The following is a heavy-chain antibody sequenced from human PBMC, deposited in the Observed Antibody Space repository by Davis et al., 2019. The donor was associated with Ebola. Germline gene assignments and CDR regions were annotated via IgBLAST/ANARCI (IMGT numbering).Heavy chain of an antibody. CDR1: GFPFSNYA. V-gene: IGHV3-30*04. CDR3: ARAVFHEVLDY. J-gene: IGHJ4*02. D-gene: IGHD3-3*01. Sequence: PGGSLRLSCAASGFPFSNYAMHWVRQAPDKGLEWVAVTSHDGSTTYYEDSVKGRFTISRDNSENTLYLQMNSLTADDTAVYYCARAVFHEVLDYWGQGTPVTVSS. CDR2: TSHDGSTT.